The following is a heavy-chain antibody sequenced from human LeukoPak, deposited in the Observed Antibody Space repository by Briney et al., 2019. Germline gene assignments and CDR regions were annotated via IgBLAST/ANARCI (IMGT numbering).Heavy chain of an antibody. Sequence: GGSLRLSCAASGFTFSSYGMHWVRQAPGKGLEWVAVISYDGSNKYYADSVKGRFTISRDNSKNTLYLQMNSPGAEDTAMYYCATSSAYYVFWSGYSYQYYFDYWGQGTLVTVSS. J-gene: IGHJ4*02. D-gene: IGHD3-3*01. CDR2: ISYDGSNK. CDR1: GFTFSSYG. V-gene: IGHV3-30*03. CDR3: ATSSAYYVFWSGYSYQYYFDY.